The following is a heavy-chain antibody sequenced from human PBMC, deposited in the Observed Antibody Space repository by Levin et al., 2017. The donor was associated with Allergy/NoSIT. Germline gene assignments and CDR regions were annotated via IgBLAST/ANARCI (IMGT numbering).Heavy chain of an antibody. V-gene: IGHV3-23*01. D-gene: IGHD3-10*01. J-gene: IGHJ3*01. CDR2: ITGSDGRT. CDR1: GVTFSTFG. CDR3: AKFGAFDV. Sequence: PGGSLRLSCVASGVTFSTFGMTWVRQAPGKGLEWVSAITGSDGRTFYADSLEGRFTISRDNLKNTLYLQMNSLRAEDTAAYYCAKFGAFDVWGRGTMVTVSS.